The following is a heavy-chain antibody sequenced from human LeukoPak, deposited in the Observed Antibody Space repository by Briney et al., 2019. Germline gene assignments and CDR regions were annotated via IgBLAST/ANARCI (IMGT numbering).Heavy chain of an antibody. D-gene: IGHD2-2*01. CDR3: ARRLTQYDCFDP. CDR1: GDSVSSNSVT. V-gene: IGHV6-1*01. J-gene: IGHJ5*02. Sequence: SQTLSLTCAISGDSVSSNSVTRNWIRQSPSRGLEWLGRTYYRSTWYNDYAVSVRGRITVNPDTSKNQFSLHLNSVTPEDTAVYYCARRLTQYDCFDPWGQGILVTVSS. CDR2: TYYRSTWYN.